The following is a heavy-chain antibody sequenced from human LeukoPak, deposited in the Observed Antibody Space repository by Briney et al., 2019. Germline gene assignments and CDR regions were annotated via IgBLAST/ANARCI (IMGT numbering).Heavy chain of an antibody. V-gene: IGHV3-21*01. CDR1: GLTFSSYS. CDR3: WRFGELLTPDY. Sequence: TGGSLRLSCAVSGLTFSSYSMNWVRQAPGKGLEWVSSISSGSTYIYYADSVKGRFTISRDNAKNSLYLHMNSLRAEDTAVYYCWRFGELLTPDYWGQGTLVTVSS. CDR2: ISSGSTYI. J-gene: IGHJ4*02. D-gene: IGHD3-10*01.